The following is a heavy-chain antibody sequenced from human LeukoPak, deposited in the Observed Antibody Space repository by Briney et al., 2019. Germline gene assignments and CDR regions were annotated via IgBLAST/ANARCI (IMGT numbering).Heavy chain of an antibody. Sequence: GSLRLSCAASGFAFSSYAMHWVRQAPGKGLEWVAVISYDGSNKYYADSVKGRFTISRDNSKNTLYLQMNCLRAEDTAVYYCARYPSRLGAFDIWGQGTMVTVSS. CDR2: ISYDGSNK. V-gene: IGHV3-30-3*01. D-gene: IGHD2-2*01. CDR3: ARYPSRLGAFDI. J-gene: IGHJ3*02. CDR1: GFAFSSYA.